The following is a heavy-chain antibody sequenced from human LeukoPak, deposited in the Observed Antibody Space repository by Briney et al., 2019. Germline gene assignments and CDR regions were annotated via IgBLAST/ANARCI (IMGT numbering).Heavy chain of an antibody. V-gene: IGHV5-51*01. Sequence: GESLKISCKASGYRFTTYWIGWVRQMPGKGLGWLGIIYPGDSDTRYSPSFEGQVTISAEKPITTAYLQWSSLKASDTAMYYCARQITGQSSGYDSIDYWGQGTLVTVSS. D-gene: IGHD5-12*01. CDR2: IYPGDSDT. J-gene: IGHJ4*02. CDR3: ARQITGQSSGYDSIDY. CDR1: GYRFTTYW.